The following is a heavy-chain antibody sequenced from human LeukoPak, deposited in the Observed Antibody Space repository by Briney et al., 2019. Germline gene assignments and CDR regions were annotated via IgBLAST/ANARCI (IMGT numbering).Heavy chain of an antibody. CDR3: ARDLSSSAERYFDY. CDR2: ISSSSSYI. V-gene: IGHV3-21*01. J-gene: IGHJ4*02. D-gene: IGHD6-6*01. CDR1: GFTFSSYS. Sequence: GGSLRLSCAASGFTFSSYSINWVRQAPGKGLEWVSSISSSSSYIYYADSVKGRFTIYRDNAKNSLYLQMNSLRAEDTAVYYCARDLSSSAERYFDYWGQGTLVTASS.